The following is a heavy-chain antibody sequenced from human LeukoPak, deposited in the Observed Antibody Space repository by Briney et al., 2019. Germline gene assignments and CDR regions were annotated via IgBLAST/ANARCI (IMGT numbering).Heavy chain of an antibody. CDR3: ARDQGYCSSTSCHPYTY. D-gene: IGHD2-2*01. V-gene: IGHV3-20*04. CDR1: GFTFDDYG. CDR2: INWNGGST. J-gene: IGHJ4*02. Sequence: PGGSLRLSCAASGFTFDDYGMSWVRHAPGKGLEWVSGINWNGGSTVYADSVKGRFTISRDNAKNSLYLQMNSLRAEDTALYYCARDQGYCSSTSCHPYTYWGQGTLVTVSS.